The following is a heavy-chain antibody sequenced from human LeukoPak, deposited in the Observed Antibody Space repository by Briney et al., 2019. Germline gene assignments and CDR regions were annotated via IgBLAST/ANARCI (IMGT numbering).Heavy chain of an antibody. CDR2: IYYSGST. CDR3: ARVRGSYYYYYYMDV. CDR1: GGSFSGYY. Sequence: SETLSLTCAVYGGSFSGYYWSWIRQPPGKGLEWIGYIYYSGSTNYNPSLKSRVTISVDTSKNQFSLKLSSVTAADTAVYYCARVRGSYYYYYYMDVWGKGTTVTVSS. V-gene: IGHV4-59*01. D-gene: IGHD1-26*01. J-gene: IGHJ6*03.